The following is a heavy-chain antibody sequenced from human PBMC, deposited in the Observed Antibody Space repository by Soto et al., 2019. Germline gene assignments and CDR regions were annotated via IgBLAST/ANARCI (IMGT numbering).Heavy chain of an antibody. CDR1: GFTFSNAW. D-gene: IGHD2-21*02. V-gene: IGHV3-15*01. J-gene: IGHJ6*02. CDR2: IKSKADGGTT. Sequence: GGSLRLSCAASGFTFSNAWMTWVRQAPGKGLEWVGRIKSKADGGTTDYAAPVKGRFAISRDDSKNTLYMQMNSLKTDDTAVYYCTPFGCGGDCLADYYYGLDVWGQGTTVTVSS. CDR3: TPFGCGGDCLADYYYGLDV.